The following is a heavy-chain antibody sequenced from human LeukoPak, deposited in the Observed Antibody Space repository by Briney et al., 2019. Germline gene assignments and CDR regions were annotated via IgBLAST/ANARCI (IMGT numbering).Heavy chain of an antibody. CDR1: GFTFSSYS. Sequence: GGSLRLSCAASGFTFSSYSMSWVRQAPGKGLEWVSYISSSSSTIYYADSVKGRFTISRDNAKNSLYLQMNSLRDEDTAVYYCARKPSYYYDSSGYLADYWGQGTLVTVSS. D-gene: IGHD3-22*01. CDR2: ISSSSSTI. J-gene: IGHJ4*02. V-gene: IGHV3-48*02. CDR3: ARKPSYYYDSSGYLADY.